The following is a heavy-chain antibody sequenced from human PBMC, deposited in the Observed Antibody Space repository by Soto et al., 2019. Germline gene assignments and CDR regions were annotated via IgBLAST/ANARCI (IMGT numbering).Heavy chain of an antibody. V-gene: IGHV4-34*01. CDR2: INHSGST. J-gene: IGHJ4*02. CDR3: AKKVNSGPGSQYFDY. Sequence: QVQLQQWGAGLLKPSETLSLTCAVYGGSFSGYYWSWIRQPPGKGLEWIGEINHSGSTNYNPSLKSRVTISVDTSKNMLFLQMNSLRAEDTAIYYCAKKVNSGPGSQYFDYWGQGTLVTVSS. D-gene: IGHD3-10*01. CDR1: GGSFSGYY.